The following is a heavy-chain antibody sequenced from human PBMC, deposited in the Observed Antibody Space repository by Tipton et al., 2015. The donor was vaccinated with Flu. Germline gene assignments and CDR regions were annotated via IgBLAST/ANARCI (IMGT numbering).Heavy chain of an antibody. CDR2: ISSSGIPI. J-gene: IGHJ6*02. CDR3: TRDRTNVLRYFEAGMDV. V-gene: IGHV3-11*01. D-gene: IGHD3-9*01. CDR1: GFTLTDYY. Sequence: LSLTCAASGFTLTDYYMSWIRQAPGKGLEWVSFISSSGIPIYYADSVKGRFTISRDSAKNSLYLQMNSLRAEDTAVYYCTRDRTNVLRYFEAGMDVWGQGTTVTVSS.